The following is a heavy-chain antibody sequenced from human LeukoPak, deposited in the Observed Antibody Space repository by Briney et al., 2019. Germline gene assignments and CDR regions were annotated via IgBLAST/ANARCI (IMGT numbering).Heavy chain of an antibody. V-gene: IGHV3-73*01. CDR2: IRSKANSYAT. Sequence: GGSLRLSCAASGFTFSGSAMHWVRQASGKGLEWVGRIRSKANSYATAYAASVKGRFTISRDDSKNTAYLQMNSLRAEDTAVYYCAKDRRYSSSWYVDYWGQGTLVTVSS. D-gene: IGHD6-13*01. J-gene: IGHJ4*02. CDR3: AKDRRYSSSWYVDY. CDR1: GFTFSGSA.